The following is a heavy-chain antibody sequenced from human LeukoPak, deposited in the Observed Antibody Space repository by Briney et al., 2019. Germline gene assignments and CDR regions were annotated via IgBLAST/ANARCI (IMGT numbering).Heavy chain of an antibody. D-gene: IGHD2-15*01. J-gene: IGHJ1*01. V-gene: IGHV4-59*01. CDR1: SGSISNYY. CDR3: ARGGSFAALRYFQH. CDR2: VYHSGST. Sequence: SETLSLTCTVSSGSISNYYWNWIRQPPGKGLEWIGYVYHSGSTNYNPSLESRVTISVDTSKNQFALKLKSVTAADTAVYYCARGGSFAALRYFQHWGQGSLVLVSP.